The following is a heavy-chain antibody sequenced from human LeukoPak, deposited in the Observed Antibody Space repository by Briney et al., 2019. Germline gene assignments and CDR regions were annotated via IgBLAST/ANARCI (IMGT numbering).Heavy chain of an antibody. Sequence: GGSLRLSCAASGFTYSSYAMHWVRQAPGKGLEWVAVISYDGSNKYYADSVKGRFTISRDNSKNTLYLQMNSLRAEDTAVYYCARDYYDSSGVDYWGQGTLVTVSS. V-gene: IGHV3-30-3*01. CDR3: ARDYYDSSGVDY. CDR1: GFTYSSYA. CDR2: ISYDGSNK. D-gene: IGHD3-22*01. J-gene: IGHJ4*02.